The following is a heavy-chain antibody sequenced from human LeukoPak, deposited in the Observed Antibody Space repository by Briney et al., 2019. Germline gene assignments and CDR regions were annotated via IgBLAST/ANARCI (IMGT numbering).Heavy chain of an antibody. CDR2: ILSKASGGTT. D-gene: IGHD5/OR15-5a*01. J-gene: IGHJ3*01. V-gene: IGHV3-15*01. Sequence: GGSLRLSCAASGFAFTNAWMSWVRQAPGKGLEWLGRILSKASGGTTEYAAPVKGRITISRDDSTTTLYLQMNSLRTEDTAVYYCVANRPRLVSTGDWGQGTMVTVSS. CDR1: GFAFTNAW. CDR3: VANRPRLVSTGD.